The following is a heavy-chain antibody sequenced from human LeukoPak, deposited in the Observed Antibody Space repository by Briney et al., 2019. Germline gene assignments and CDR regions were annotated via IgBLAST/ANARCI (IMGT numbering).Heavy chain of an antibody. CDR2: IYPGDSDT. V-gene: IGHV5-51*01. Sequence: GESLKVAGKGSGYSFTSYWIGWVRQMPGKGLEWMGIIYPGDSDTRYSPSFQGQVTISADKSISTAYLQWSSLKASDTAMYYCAGSSGWFPGKDYYYGMDVWGQGTTVTVSS. J-gene: IGHJ6*02. CDR1: GYSFTSYW. D-gene: IGHD6-19*01. CDR3: AGSSGWFPGKDYYYGMDV.